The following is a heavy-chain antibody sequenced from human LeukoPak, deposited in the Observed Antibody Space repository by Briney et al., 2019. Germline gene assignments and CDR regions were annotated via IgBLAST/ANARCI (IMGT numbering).Heavy chain of an antibody. V-gene: IGHV4-59*01. Sequence: SETLSLTCTVSGGSISSYYWSWIRQPPGKGLEWIGYIYYSGSTNYNPSLKSRVTISVDTSKNQFSLKLSSVTAADTAVYYCARDLGGGTYYFDCWGQGTLVTVSS. CDR2: IYYSGST. D-gene: IGHD2-15*01. CDR3: ARDLGGGTYYFDC. CDR1: GGSISSYY. J-gene: IGHJ4*02.